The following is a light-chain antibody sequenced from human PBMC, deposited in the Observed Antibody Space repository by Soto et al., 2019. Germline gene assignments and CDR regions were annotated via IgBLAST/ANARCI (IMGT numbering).Light chain of an antibody. J-gene: IGKJ3*01. V-gene: IGKV3-20*01. CDR1: PSVTNF. Sequence: EIVLTQSPATLSLSPGERATLSCRASPSVTNFLAWYQQKPGQAPRLLIYAASNRASGIPARFSGSGSETDFTLTISRLEPEDFAVYYCQHYGTSLPITFGPGTKVDIK. CDR3: QHYGTSLPIT. CDR2: AAS.